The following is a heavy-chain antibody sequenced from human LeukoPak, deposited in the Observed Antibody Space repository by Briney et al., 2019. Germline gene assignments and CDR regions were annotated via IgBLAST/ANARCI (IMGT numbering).Heavy chain of an antibody. D-gene: IGHD1-26*01. CDR1: GFTFSNYG. CDR3: ARYSGSYEVNYYYYYGMDV. V-gene: IGHV3-30*03. CDR2: ISYDETNK. J-gene: IGHJ6*02. Sequence: GGSLRLSCVASGFTFSNYGMHWVRQAPGKGLEWVAVISYDETNKYYTESVKGRFTISRDNAKNSLYLQMNSLRAEDTAVYYCARYSGSYEVNYYYYYGMDVWGQGTTVTVSS.